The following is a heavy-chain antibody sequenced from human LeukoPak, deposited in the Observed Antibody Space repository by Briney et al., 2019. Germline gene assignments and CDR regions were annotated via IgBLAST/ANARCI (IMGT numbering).Heavy chain of an antibody. CDR1: GGSISSGSYY. V-gene: IGHV4-61*02. J-gene: IGHJ5*02. Sequence: SETLSLTCTVSGGSISSGSYYWSWIRQPAGKGLEWIGRIYTSGSTNYNPSLKSRVTISVDTSKSQFSLKLSSVTAADTAVYYCAREALVVVPAATYNWFDPWGQGTLVTVSS. D-gene: IGHD2-2*01. CDR3: AREALVVVPAATYNWFDP. CDR2: IYTSGST.